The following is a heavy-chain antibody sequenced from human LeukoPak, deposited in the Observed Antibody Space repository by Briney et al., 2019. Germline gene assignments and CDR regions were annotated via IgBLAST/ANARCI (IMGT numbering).Heavy chain of an antibody. CDR3: ARGLGELSN. CDR2: IYYSGST. D-gene: IGHD3-16*02. Sequence: SETLSLTCTVSGGSISSYYWSWIRQPPGKGLEWIGYIYYSGSTNYNPSLKSRVTISVDTSKNQFSLKLSSVTAADTAVYYCARGLGELSNWGQGTLVTVSS. CDR1: GGSISSYY. V-gene: IGHV4-59*12. J-gene: IGHJ4*02.